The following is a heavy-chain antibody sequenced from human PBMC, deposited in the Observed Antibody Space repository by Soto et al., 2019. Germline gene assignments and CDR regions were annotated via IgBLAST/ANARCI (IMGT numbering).Heavy chain of an antibody. Sequence: QVQLVKSGAEVKKPGSSVKVSCKASGDTFSYYTINWVQQAPGLGIEWVGRINPILSMSNYAQKFQGRVTMTADKSTSTAYMELRSLRSEDTAMYYCATSYGTGYRAFDYWGQGALVTVSS. CDR1: GDTFSYYT. V-gene: IGHV1-69*02. J-gene: IGHJ4*02. CDR3: ATSYGTGYRAFDY. CDR2: INPILSMS. D-gene: IGHD3-10*01.